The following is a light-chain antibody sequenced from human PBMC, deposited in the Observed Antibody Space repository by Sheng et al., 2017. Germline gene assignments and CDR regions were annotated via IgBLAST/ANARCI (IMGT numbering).Light chain of an antibody. J-gene: IGKJ4*01. V-gene: IGKV1-9*01. CDR1: QGISSY. Sequence: IQLTQSPSSLSASVGDRVTITCRASQGISSYLAWYQQKPGKAPKLLXYASSILQNGVPSRFSGSGSGTDFTLTISSLQPEDFAVYYCLHLYTYPLAFGGGTKVDIK. CDR2: ASS. CDR3: LHLYTYPLA.